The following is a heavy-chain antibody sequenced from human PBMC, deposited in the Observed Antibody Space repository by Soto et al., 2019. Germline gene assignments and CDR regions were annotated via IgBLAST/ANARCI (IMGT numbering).Heavy chain of an antibody. Sequence: QVQLVQSGAEVKKPGSSVKVSCKASGGTFSSYAISWVRQAPGQGLEWMGGIIPIFGTANYAQKFQGRGPSTADXXTXTXXMELSSLRSEDTAVYYCASYYGDVPELGYYYGMDVWGQGTTVTVSS. D-gene: IGHD4-17*01. CDR2: IIPIFGTA. CDR3: ASYYGDVPELGYYYGMDV. V-gene: IGHV1-69*12. J-gene: IGHJ6*02. CDR1: GGTFSSYA.